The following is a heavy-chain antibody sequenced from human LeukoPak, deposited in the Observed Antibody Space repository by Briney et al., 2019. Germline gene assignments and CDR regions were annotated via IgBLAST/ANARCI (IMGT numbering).Heavy chain of an antibody. Sequence: SETLSLTCTVSGGSISSYYWSWIRQPPGKGLEWIGYIYDSGSTDYNPSLKSRVTISVDTSKNQFSLKLSSVTAADTAVYYCARSSFMMYYYNSGGYDTWGQGTLVTVSS. CDR3: ARSSFMMYYYNSGGYDT. CDR2: IYDSGST. D-gene: IGHD3-22*01. J-gene: IGHJ5*02. V-gene: IGHV4-59*13. CDR1: GGSISSYY.